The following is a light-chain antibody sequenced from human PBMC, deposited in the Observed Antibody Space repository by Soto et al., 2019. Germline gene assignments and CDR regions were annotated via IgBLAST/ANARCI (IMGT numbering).Light chain of an antibody. CDR3: QQYYSTPRT. J-gene: IGKJ2*02. CDR2: WAS. Sequence: DIVMTQSPDSLAVSLGERATINCKSRQSVLYSSNNKNYLAWYQQKPGQPPKLLIYWASTRESGVPDRFSGSGSGTDFTITISSLQAEDVAVYYCQQYYSTPRTFGQGTKLEIK. V-gene: IGKV4-1*01. CDR1: QSVLYSSNNKNY.